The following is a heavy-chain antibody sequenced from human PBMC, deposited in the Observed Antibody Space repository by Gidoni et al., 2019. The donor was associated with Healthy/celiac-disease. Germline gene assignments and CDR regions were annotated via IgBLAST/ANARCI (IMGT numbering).Heavy chain of an antibody. CDR3: ARENGVAAAWGPLDY. V-gene: IGHV3-21*01. Sequence: EVRLVESGGGLVKPGGSLRLSCAASGFTFSTFSLNWVRQAPGKGLEWVSSISSSSSYIYYADSVKGRFTISRDNAKNSLYLQMNSLRAEDTAVYYCARENGVAAAWGPLDYWGHGTLVTVSS. D-gene: IGHD6-13*01. CDR1: GFTFSTFS. CDR2: ISSSSSYI. J-gene: IGHJ4*01.